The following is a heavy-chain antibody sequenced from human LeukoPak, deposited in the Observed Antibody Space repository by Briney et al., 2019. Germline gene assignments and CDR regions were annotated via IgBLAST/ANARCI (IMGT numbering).Heavy chain of an antibody. CDR1: GFTFSTYG. CDR2: IWYDGSNK. D-gene: IGHD6-19*01. V-gene: IGHV3-33*08. Sequence: PGGSLRLSCAASGFTFSTYGMHWVRQAPGKGLEWVAGIWYDGSNKYYADSVKGRFTVSRDNSKNTLYLQMNSLRAGDTAVYYCARVDRSGWYVHDYWGQGTLVTVSS. J-gene: IGHJ4*02. CDR3: ARVDRSGWYVHDY.